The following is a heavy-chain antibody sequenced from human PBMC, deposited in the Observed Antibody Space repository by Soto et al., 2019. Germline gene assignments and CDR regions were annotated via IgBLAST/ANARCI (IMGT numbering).Heavy chain of an antibody. CDR3: ARDPGDGYNYWFDP. CDR1: GGTFSSYA. J-gene: IGHJ5*02. V-gene: IGHV1-69*06. D-gene: IGHD5-12*01. Sequence: QVQLVQSGAEVKKPGSSVKVSCKASGGTFSSYAISLVRQAPGQGLEWMGGIIPIFGTANYALKFQVRVTITADKSTSTAYMELSSLITEDTAVYYCARDPGDGYNYWFDPWGQGTLVTVSS. CDR2: IIPIFGTA.